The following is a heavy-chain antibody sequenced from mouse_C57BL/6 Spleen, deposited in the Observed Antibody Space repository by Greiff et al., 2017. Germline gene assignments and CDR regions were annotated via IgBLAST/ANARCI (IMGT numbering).Heavy chain of an antibody. CDR1: GYSITSGYY. D-gene: IGHD4-1*01. J-gene: IGHJ2*01. CDR3: ARTGTGGYYFDY. Sequence: EVKLMESGPGLVKPSQSLSLTCSVTGYSITSGYYWNWIRQFPGNKLEWMGYISYDGSNNYNPSLKNRISITRDTSKNQFFLKLNSVTTEDTATYYCARTGTGGYYFDYWGQGTTLTVSS. CDR2: ISYDGSN. V-gene: IGHV3-6*01.